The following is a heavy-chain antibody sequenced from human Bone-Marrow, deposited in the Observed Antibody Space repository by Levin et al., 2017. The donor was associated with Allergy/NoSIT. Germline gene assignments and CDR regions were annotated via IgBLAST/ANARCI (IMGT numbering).Heavy chain of an antibody. Sequence: ASVKVSCAASGFTVSGNYMSWVRQAPGKGLEWVSVIYSDGQTFYADSVKGRLTISRDSSKNTLHLQMNSLRAEDTAVYYCVRLVAATMDSWGHGVLVTVSS. V-gene: IGHV3-66*04. J-gene: IGHJ5*01. D-gene: IGHD2-15*01. CDR2: IYSDGQT. CDR3: VRLVAATMDS. CDR1: GFTVSGNY.